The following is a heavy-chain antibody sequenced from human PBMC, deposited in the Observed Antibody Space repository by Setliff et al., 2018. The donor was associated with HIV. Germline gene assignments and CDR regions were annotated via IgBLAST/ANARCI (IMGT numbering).Heavy chain of an antibody. CDR1: GFTFSDYG. J-gene: IGHJ4*02. CDR3: VKDYVARRSYTYGYDY. CDR2: IWYDGSNK. D-gene: IGHD5-18*01. Sequence: GSLRLSCAASGFTFSDYGMHWARQAPGKGLEWVAMIWYDGSNKYYEDSVKGRFTISRDNSKNTVHLQMNSLRGEDTAMYYCVKDYVARRSYTYGYDYWGQGTLVTVSS. V-gene: IGHV3-30*02.